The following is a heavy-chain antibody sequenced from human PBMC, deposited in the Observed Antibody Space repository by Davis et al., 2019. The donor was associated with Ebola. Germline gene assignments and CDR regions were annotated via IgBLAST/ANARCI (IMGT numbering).Heavy chain of an antibody. CDR2: INAGNGNT. D-gene: IGHD2-21*02. CDR3: ARDRLISVVTNYYYYGMDV. Sequence: ASVKVSCKASGYTFTSYYMHWVRQAPGQRLEWMGWINAGNGNTKYSQKFQGRVTITRDTSASTAYMELRSLRSDDTAVYYCARDRLISVVTNYYYYGMDVWGQGTTVTVSS. J-gene: IGHJ6*02. CDR1: GYTFTSYY. V-gene: IGHV1-3*01.